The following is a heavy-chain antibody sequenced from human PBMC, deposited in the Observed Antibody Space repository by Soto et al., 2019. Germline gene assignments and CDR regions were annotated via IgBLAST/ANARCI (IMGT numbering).Heavy chain of an antibody. CDR1: GYTFTSYA. CDR3: ASYSSTPAYYFDY. J-gene: IGHJ4*02. Sequence: QVQLLQSGAEVKKPGASVKVSCKASGYTFTSYAMHWVRQAPGHRLEGMGWINAGNGNTKYSQKFQGRVTITRDTSASTAYMELSSLRSEDTAVYYCASYSSTPAYYFDYWGQGTLVTVSS. V-gene: IGHV1-3*01. CDR2: INAGNGNT. D-gene: IGHD6-13*01.